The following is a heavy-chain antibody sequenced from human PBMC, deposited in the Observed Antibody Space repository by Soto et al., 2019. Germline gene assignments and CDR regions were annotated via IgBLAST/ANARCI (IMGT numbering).Heavy chain of an antibody. CDR3: AFYYYGWGTRYYYGMDG. V-gene: IGHV1-24*01. Sequence: SLKVCVSTLTELSMHGLRHSSGPWLEWMGGFDPEDGETIYAQKFQGRVTMTEDTSTDTAYMELSSLRSEDTAVYYWAFYYYGWGTRYYYGMDGWGQGTKVTVS. CDR2: FDPEDGET. CDR1: VSTLTELS. D-gene: IGHD3-10*01. J-gene: IGHJ6*02.